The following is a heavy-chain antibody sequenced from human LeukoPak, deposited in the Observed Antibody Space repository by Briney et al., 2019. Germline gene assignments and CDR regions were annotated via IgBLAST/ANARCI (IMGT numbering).Heavy chain of an antibody. CDR1: GFTFNNYA. CDR2: ITGSGGDT. J-gene: IGHJ4*02. Sequence: GGSLRLSCAASGFTFNNYAMSWVRQAPGEVLEWVSAITGSGGDTYHADSVKGRFTISRDNSKNTLYLQMNSLRAEDTAVYYCAKGSRDSRPYYFDFWGQGTLVTVS. CDR3: AKGSRDSRPYYFDF. V-gene: IGHV3-23*01. D-gene: IGHD3-10*01.